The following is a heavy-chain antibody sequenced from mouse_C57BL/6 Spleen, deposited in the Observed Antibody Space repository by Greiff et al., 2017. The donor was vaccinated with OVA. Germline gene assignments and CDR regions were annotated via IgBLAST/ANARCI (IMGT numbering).Heavy chain of an antibody. CDR1: GYTFTSYW. CDR3: ARGGVTTVGFDY. D-gene: IGHD1-1*01. V-gene: IGHV1-52*01. Sequence: QVQLKQPGAELVRPGSSVKLSCKASGYTFTSYWMHWVKQRPIQGLEWIGNIDPSDSETHYNQKFKDKATLTVDKSSSTAYMQLSSLTSEDSAVYYCARGGVTTVGFDYWGQGTTLTVSS. CDR2: IDPSDSET. J-gene: IGHJ2*01.